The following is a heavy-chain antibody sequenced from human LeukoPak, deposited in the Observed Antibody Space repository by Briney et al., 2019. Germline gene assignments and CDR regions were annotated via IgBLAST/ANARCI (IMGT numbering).Heavy chain of an antibody. CDR2: IYHSGST. J-gene: IGHJ4*02. CDR3: ARDPSYYDSKGDY. V-gene: IGHV4-38-2*02. D-gene: IGHD3-22*01. Sequence: SETLSLTCTVSGYSISSGYYWGWIRQPPGKGLEWIGSIYHSGSTYYNPSLKSRVTISVDTSKNQFSLKLSSVAAADTAVYCCARDPSYYDSKGDYWGQGTLVTVSS. CDR1: GYSISSGYY.